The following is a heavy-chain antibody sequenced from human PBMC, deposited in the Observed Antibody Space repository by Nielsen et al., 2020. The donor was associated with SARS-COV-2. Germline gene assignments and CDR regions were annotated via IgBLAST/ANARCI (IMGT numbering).Heavy chain of an antibody. CDR2: ISGSGGST. D-gene: IGHD3-16*02. J-gene: IGHJ4*02. V-gene: IGHV3-23*01. CDR1: GFTFSSYA. CDR3: ALDMITFVGVIGRGFDY. Sequence: GESLKISCAASGFTFSSYAMSWVRQAPGKGLEWVSAISGSGGSTYYADSVKGRFTISRDNSKNTLYLQMNSLRAEDTAVYYCALDMITFVGVIGRGFDYWGQGTLVTVSS.